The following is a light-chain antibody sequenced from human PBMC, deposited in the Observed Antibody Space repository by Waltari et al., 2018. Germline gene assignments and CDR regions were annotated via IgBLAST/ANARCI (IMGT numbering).Light chain of an antibody. CDR2: SAS. CDR1: QSVGSN. J-gene: IGKJ1*01. Sequence: EIVMTQSPATLSVSLGERATLSCRASQSVGSNYLAWYQQTPGQAPRLLISSASTRATGVPARFSGSGSVTEFTLTISSLQSEDFAIYYCQQYNNWPWTFGQGTKVEI. V-gene: IGKV3-15*01. CDR3: QQYNNWPWT.